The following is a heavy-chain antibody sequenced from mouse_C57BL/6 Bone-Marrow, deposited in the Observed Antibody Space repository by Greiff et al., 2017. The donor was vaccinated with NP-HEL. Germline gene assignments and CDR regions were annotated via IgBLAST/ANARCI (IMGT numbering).Heavy chain of an antibody. J-gene: IGHJ2*01. D-gene: IGHD1-1*01. CDR3: ARGYYGSSRTGPFDY. Sequence: VQLQQSGPELVKPGASVKISCKASGYTFTDYYMNWVKQSHGKSLEWIGDINPNNGGTSYNQKFKGKATLTVDKSSSTAYMELRSLTSEDSAVYYGARGYYGSSRTGPFDYWGQGTTLTVSS. CDR2: INPNNGGT. CDR1: GYTFTDYY. V-gene: IGHV1-26*01.